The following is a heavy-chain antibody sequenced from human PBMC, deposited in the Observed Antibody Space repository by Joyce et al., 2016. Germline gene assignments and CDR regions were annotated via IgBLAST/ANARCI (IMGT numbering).Heavy chain of an antibody. Sequence: QVQLVESGGGVVQPGRSLRLSCAASGCSFSDYGMHWVRQAPGKGLEWVAVISYDGSNKYYGDSVKGRFTISRDNSKNTLYLQINSLRAEDTAIYYCAKIVDGSDYWGQGTLVTVSS. CDR1: GCSFSDYG. CDR3: AKIVDGSDY. V-gene: IGHV3-30*18. D-gene: IGHD5-24*01. CDR2: ISYDGSNK. J-gene: IGHJ4*02.